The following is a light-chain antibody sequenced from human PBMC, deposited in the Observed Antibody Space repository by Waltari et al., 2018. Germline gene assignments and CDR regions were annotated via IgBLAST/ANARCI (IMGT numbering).Light chain of an antibody. CDR3: QKCFNIPLT. J-gene: IGKJ4*01. CDR1: HTVFYSSNNRNY. Sequence: DIVMTQSPDSLAVSLGERSTINCKSSHTVFYSSNNRNYVAWYQQKPGQPTKLLIYWASAREAGVAERFRGRGCGTDFTLNISSLQAEDVEVYICQKCFNIPLTVGGGTKVEIK. V-gene: IGKV4-1*01. CDR2: WAS.